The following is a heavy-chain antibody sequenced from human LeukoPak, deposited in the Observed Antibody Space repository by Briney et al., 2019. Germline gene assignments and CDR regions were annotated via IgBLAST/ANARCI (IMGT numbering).Heavy chain of an antibody. D-gene: IGHD6-19*01. V-gene: IGHV3-9*01. CDR2: ISWNSSSV. J-gene: IGHJ4*02. CDR1: GFTFDDYA. Sequence: GGSMRLSCAASGFTFDDYAMYWVRQAPGKGLEWVSGISWNSSSVGYADSVKGRFTISRDNAKKSLYLQMNSLRAEDTAVYYCAKDKFPGVDGTFDYWGQGTLVTVSS. CDR3: AKDKFPGVDGTFDY.